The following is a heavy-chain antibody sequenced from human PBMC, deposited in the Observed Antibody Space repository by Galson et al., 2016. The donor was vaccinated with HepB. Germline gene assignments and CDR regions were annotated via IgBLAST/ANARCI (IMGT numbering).Heavy chain of an antibody. Sequence: SLRLSCAASGFSFSDYYMSWIRQAPGKGLEWISYITGSGSAIYYADSVKGRFTISRDNTKNSLDLQMNSLRVEETAVYYCARDGTVAPGYWGQGTLVTVSS. CDR1: GFSFSDYY. J-gene: IGHJ1*01. V-gene: IGHV3-11*01. CDR2: ITGSGSAI. D-gene: IGHD6-19*01. CDR3: ARDGTVAPGY.